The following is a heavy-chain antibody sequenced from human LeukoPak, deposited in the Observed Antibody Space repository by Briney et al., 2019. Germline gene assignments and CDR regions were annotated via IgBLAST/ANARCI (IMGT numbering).Heavy chain of an antibody. Sequence: GGSLRLSCAASGFTFSNAWMSWVRQAPGKGLEWVGRIKSKTDGGTTDYAAPVKGGFTISRDDSKNTLYLQMNSLKTEDTAVYYCTTDIVVVPAAMSYYYMDVWGKGTTVTVSS. V-gene: IGHV3-15*01. J-gene: IGHJ6*03. CDR1: GFTFSNAW. CDR2: IKSKTDGGTT. CDR3: TTDIVVVPAAMSYYYMDV. D-gene: IGHD2-2*01.